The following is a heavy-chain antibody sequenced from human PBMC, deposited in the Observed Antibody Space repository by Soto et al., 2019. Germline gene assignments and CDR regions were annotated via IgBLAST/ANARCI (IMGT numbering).Heavy chain of an antibody. CDR1: GGSISSSSYY. CDR3: ARGHGGITVFGAPGHFDY. CDR2: IYYSGST. Sequence: SVTLSLTCTVSGGSISSSSYYWGWIRQPPGKGLEWIGSIYYSGSTYYNPSLKSRVTISVDTSKNQFSLKLSSVTAADTAVYYCARGHGGITVFGAPGHFDYWGQGTLVTVSS. V-gene: IGHV4-39*01. D-gene: IGHD3-3*01. J-gene: IGHJ4*02.